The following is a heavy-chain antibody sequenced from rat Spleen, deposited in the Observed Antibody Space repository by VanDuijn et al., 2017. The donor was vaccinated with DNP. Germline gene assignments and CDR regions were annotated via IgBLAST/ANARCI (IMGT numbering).Heavy chain of an antibody. CDR3: VRQRVMYTTATGFAY. J-gene: IGHJ3*01. Sequence: EVQLVESGGGLVQPGRSLKLSCAASGFTFSNYYMAWVRQAPKKGLEWVATISIRGTRPSYPDSGKGRFTISRDNSKSSLYLHMSSLRSEDTATYYCVRQRVMYTTATGFAYWGQGTLVSVSS. CDR2: ISIRGTRP. CDR1: GFTFSNYY. V-gene: IGHV5-22*01. D-gene: IGHD1-6*01.